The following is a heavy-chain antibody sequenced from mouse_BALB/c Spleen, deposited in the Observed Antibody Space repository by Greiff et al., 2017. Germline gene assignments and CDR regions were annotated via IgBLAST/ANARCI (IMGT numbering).Heavy chain of an antibody. J-gene: IGHJ4*01. V-gene: IGHV2-2*02. Sequence: VHLVESGPGLVQPSQSLSITCTVSGFSLTSYGVHWVRQSPGKGLEWLGVIWSGGSTDYNAAFISRLSISKDNSKSQVFFKMNSLQANDTAIYYCARNSNRYPYAMDYWGQGTSVTVSS. CDR3: ARNSNRYPYAMDY. CDR1: GFSLTSYG. CDR2: IWSGGST. D-gene: IGHD2-14*01.